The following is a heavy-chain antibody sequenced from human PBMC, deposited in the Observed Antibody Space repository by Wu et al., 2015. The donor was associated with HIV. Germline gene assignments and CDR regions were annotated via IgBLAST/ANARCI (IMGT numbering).Heavy chain of an antibody. J-gene: IGHJ3*02. Sequence: QVQLVQSGAEVKKPGASLKVSCKASGYPFTGYYLHWVRQAPGQGLEWMGWMNPNSGGTKYAQNFQGRVTMTRDTSISTAYMELTRLTSDDTAVYYCVRVVPLXFLGIWGQGTMVTVSS. D-gene: IGHD3-3*01. CDR3: VRVVPLXFLGI. V-gene: IGHV1-2*02. CDR1: GYPFTGYY. CDR2: MNPNSGGT.